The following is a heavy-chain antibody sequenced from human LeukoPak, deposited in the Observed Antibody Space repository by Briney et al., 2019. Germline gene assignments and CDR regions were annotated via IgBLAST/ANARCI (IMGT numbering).Heavy chain of an antibody. CDR2: INHSGST. CDR1: GGSFSGYY. V-gene: IGHV4-34*01. Sequence: PSETLSLTCAVYGGSFSGYYWSWIRQPPGKGLEWIGEINHSGSTNYNPSLKGRVTISVDTSKNQFSLKLSSVTAADTAVYYCASVSTYYYGSGSPLPGYFDYWGQGTLVTVSS. J-gene: IGHJ4*02. D-gene: IGHD3-10*01. CDR3: ASVSTYYYGSGSPLPGYFDY.